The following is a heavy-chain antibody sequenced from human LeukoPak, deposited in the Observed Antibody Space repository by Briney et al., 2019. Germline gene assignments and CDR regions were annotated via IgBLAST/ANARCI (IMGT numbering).Heavy chain of an antibody. D-gene: IGHD5-24*01. CDR2: INPNSGGT. CDR3: ARDRERWLQFRCFDY. CDR1: GYTFTGYY. Sequence: GASVKVSCKASGYTFTGYYMHWVRQAPGQGLEWMGWINPNSGGTNYAQKFQGRVTMTRDTSISTAYMELSRLRSDDTAVYYCARDRERWLQFRCFDYWGQGTLVTVSS. J-gene: IGHJ4*02. V-gene: IGHV1-2*02.